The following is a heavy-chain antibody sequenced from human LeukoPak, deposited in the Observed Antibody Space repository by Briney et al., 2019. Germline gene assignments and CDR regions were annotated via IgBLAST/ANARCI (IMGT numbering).Heavy chain of an antibody. Sequence: GGSLRLSCAASGSPFSTYAMNWVRQAPGKGLEWVSVITGSGGFTQYADSVKGRFTTSRDNSKNTVYLQMNSLRVEDTALYYCVRSLDYWGQGTLVTVSS. CDR1: GSPFSTYA. V-gene: IGHV3-23*01. J-gene: IGHJ4*02. CDR3: VRSLDY. CDR2: ITGSGGFT.